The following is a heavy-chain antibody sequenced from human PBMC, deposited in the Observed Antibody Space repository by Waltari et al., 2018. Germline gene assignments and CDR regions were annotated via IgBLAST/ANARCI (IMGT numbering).Heavy chain of an antibody. CDR1: GGPFSSYA. Sequence: QVQLAQSGAEVKKPGSSVKVSCKPSGGPFSSYARTWVPRAPGQGREWVGSIVPVFETTYYSQSLQARITITADESANTAYLELRDLRSEDTAVYYCARGWVTDKDVPGWEDSHWYFDLWGRGTLVKVS. J-gene: IGHJ2*01. CDR3: ARGWVTDKDVPGWEDSHWYFDL. V-gene: IGHV1-69*18. D-gene: IGHD1-26*01. CDR2: IVPVFETT.